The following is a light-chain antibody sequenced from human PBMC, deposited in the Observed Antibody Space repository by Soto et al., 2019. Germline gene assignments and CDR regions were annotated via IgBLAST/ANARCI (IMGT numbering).Light chain of an antibody. Sequence: EIVLTQSPATLSLSPGERATLSCGASQSVSGRYLAWYQQKPGLAPRLLIYDASNRATGIPDRFSGSGSGTDFPLTISRLEPEDFAVYFCQQYGSSPRTFGQGTKVEI. J-gene: IGKJ1*01. V-gene: IGKV3D-20*01. CDR1: QSVSGRY. CDR3: QQYGSSPRT. CDR2: DAS.